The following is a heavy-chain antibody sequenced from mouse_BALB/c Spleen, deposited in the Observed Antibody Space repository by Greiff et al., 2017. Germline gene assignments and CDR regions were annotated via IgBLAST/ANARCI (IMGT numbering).Heavy chain of an antibody. V-gene: IGHV1S81*02. Sequence: VQLQQSGAELVKPGASVKLSCKASGYTFTSYYMYWVKQRPGQGLEWIGEINPSNGGTNFNEKFKSKATLTVDKSSSTAYMQLSSLTSEDSAVYYCTRGGYYDYWGQGTTLTVSS. CDR1: GYTFTSYY. CDR3: TRGGYYDY. J-gene: IGHJ2*01. CDR2: INPSNGGT. D-gene: IGHD2-3*01.